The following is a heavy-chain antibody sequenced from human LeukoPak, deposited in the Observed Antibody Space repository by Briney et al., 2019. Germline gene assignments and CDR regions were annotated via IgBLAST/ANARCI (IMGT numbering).Heavy chain of an antibody. D-gene: IGHD3-10*01. J-gene: IGHJ5*02. V-gene: IGHV4-34*01. CDR3: AREGVRGVPNWFDP. CDR1: GGSFSGYY. Sequence: PSETLSLTCAVYGGSFSGYYWSWIRQPPGKGLEWIGEINHSGSTNYNPSLKSRVTISVDTSKNQFSLKLSSVTAADTAMYYCAREGVRGVPNWFDPWGQGTQVTVSS. CDR2: INHSGST.